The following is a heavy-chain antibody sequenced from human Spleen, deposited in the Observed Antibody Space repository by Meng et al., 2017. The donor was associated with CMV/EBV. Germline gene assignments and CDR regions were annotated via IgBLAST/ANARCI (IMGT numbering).Heavy chain of an antibody. J-gene: IGHJ6*02. CDR3: ARGWGSSSSYYYYGMDV. Sequence: GGSLRLSCAASGFTVSSNYMSWVRQAPGKGLEWVSVIYSGGSTYYADSVKGRFTISRDNSKNTLYLQMNSLRAEDTAVYYCARGWGSSSSYYYYGMDVWGQGTTVTVSS. D-gene: IGHD6-6*01. V-gene: IGHV3-66*02. CDR1: GFTVSSNY. CDR2: IYSGGST.